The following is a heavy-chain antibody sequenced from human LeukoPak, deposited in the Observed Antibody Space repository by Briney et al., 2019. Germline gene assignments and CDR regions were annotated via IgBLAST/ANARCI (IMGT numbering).Heavy chain of an antibody. D-gene: IGHD1-26*01. CDR2: IKQDGSEK. Sequence: GGSLRLSCAASGFTFSNYAMSWVRQAPGKGLEWVANIKQDGSEKYYVDSVKGRFTISRDNAKNSLYLQMNSLRAEDTAVYYCARDSKRWEEVDYWGQGTLVTVSS. V-gene: IGHV3-7*01. CDR3: ARDSKRWEEVDY. CDR1: GFTFSNYA. J-gene: IGHJ4*02.